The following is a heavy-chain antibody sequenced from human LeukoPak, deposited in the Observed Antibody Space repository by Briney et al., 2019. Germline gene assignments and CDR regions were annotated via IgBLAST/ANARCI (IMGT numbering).Heavy chain of an antibody. CDR3: ARDGTTYYYDSSGRNWFDP. D-gene: IGHD3-22*01. CDR2: ISYDGSNK. Sequence: QPGGSLRLSCAASGFTFRSYAIHWVRQAPGKGLEWVAVISYDGSNKYYADSVKGRFTISRDNSKNTLYLQMNSLRAEDTAVYYCARDGTTYYYDSSGRNWFDPWGQGTLVTVSS. J-gene: IGHJ5*02. CDR1: GFTFRSYA. V-gene: IGHV3-30-3*01.